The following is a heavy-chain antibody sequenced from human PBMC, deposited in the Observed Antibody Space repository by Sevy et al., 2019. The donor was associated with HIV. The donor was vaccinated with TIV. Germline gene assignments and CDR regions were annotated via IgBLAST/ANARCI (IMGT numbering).Heavy chain of an antibody. Sequence: GGSLRLSCAASGFALSNYYAMHWVRQAPGKGLEWVALISYDGSDKYYADSVRGCFTISRDKFKNTLYLQMNSLTTEETAVYYCARPRANYVDHYFFYAMDVWGQGTTVTVSS. D-gene: IGHD4-17*01. V-gene: IGHV3-30-3*01. J-gene: IGHJ6*02. CDR2: ISYDGSDK. CDR3: ARPRANYVDHYFFYAMDV. CDR1: GFALSNYYA.